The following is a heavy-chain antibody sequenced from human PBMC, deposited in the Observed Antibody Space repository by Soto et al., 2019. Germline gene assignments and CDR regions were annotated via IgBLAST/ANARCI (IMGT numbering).Heavy chain of an antibody. V-gene: IGHV3-20*01. J-gene: IGHJ6*03. CDR3: GRLGGSSLLYDYYDYVDV. CDR1: GFTFDDYG. CDR2: INWNGGST. Sequence: EVQLVESGGGVVRPGGSLRLSCPASGFTFDDYGMSWVRQAPGKGLEWVSGINWNGGSTGYADPVKRRFTISSDNAKNCLYLKMHSLIADDTALYHCGRLGGSSLLYDYYDYVDVWGKGTTVTGSS. D-gene: IGHD6-6*01.